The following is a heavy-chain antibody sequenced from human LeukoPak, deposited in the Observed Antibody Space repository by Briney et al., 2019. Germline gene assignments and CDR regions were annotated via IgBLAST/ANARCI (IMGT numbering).Heavy chain of an antibody. D-gene: IGHD2-2*01. CDR2: ISYDGSNK. V-gene: IGHV3-30-3*01. Sequence: GGSLRLSCAASGFTFSSYAMHWVRQAPGKGLEWVAVISYDGSNKYYADSVKGRFTISRDNSKNTLYLQMNSLRAEDTAVYYCAREHCSSTSCYGIVFDYWGQGTLVTVSS. CDR3: AREHCSSTSCYGIVFDY. J-gene: IGHJ4*02. CDR1: GFTFSSYA.